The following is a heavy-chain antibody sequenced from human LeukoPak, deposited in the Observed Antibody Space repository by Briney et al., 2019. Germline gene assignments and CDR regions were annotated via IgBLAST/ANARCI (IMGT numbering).Heavy chain of an antibody. CDR2: IIPIFGTA. CDR3: ARGYSGSYHISYFDY. Sequence: SVKVSCKASGGTFSSYAISWVRQAPGQGLEWMGGIIPIFGTANYAQKFQGRVTITADESTSTAYMELSSLRSEDTAVYYCARGYSGSYHISYFDYRGQGTLVTVS. D-gene: IGHD1-26*01. V-gene: IGHV1-69*13. J-gene: IGHJ4*02. CDR1: GGTFSSYA.